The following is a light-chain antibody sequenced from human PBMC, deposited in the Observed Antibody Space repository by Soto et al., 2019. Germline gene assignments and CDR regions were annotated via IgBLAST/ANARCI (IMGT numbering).Light chain of an antibody. J-gene: IGLJ2*01. CDR3: TSYVGATVV. CDR2: EAT. Sequence: QSALTQPPSASGSPGQSVTISCTGTSSDVGFYKYVSWYQQYPGKVPKLILFEATRRPSGVPDRFSGSKSANSASLTVSGLRPDDEADDYCTSYVGATVVFGGGTKLTVL. CDR1: SSDVGFYKY. V-gene: IGLV2-8*01.